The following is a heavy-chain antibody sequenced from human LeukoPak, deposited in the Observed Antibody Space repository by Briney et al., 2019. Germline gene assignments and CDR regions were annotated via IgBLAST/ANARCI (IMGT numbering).Heavy chain of an antibody. CDR2: INPNSGGT. V-gene: IGHV1-2*02. CDR1: GYTFTGYY. CDR3: ARDGHDYGGNFYFDH. D-gene: IGHD4-23*01. Sequence: GASVKVSCKASGYTFTGYYMQWVRQAPGQGLGWMGWINPNSGGTNYAQKFQGRVTMTRDTSISTAYMELSRLRSDDTAVYYCARDGHDYGGNFYFDHWGQGTLVTVSS. J-gene: IGHJ4*02.